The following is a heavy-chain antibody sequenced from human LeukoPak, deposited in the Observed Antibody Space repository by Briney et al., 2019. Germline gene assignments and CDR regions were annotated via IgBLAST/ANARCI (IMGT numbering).Heavy chain of an antibody. CDR1: GGSISSGGYY. CDR3: ARGSKGGYCSGGSCLAFDI. V-gene: IGHV4-31*03. Sequence: TSQTLSLTCTVSGGSISSGGYYWSWLRQHPGKGLEWIGYIYYSGSTYYNPSLKSRVTISVDTSKNQFSLKLSSVTAADTAVYYCARGSKGGYCSGGSCLAFDIWGQGTMVTVSS. J-gene: IGHJ3*02. CDR2: IYYSGST. D-gene: IGHD2-15*01.